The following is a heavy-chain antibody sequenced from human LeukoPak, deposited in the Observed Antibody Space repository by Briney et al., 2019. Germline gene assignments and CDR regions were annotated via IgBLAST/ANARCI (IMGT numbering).Heavy chain of an antibody. CDR1: GGSISSGDYY. V-gene: IGHV4-61*08. D-gene: IGHD2-21*01. Sequence: SETLSLTCTVSGGSISSGDYYWSWIRQPPGKGLEWIGEINHSGSTNYNPSLKSRVTISVDTSKNQFSLKLSSVTAADTAVYYCARAYCDGYNSLFDYWGQGTLVTVSS. CDR3: ARAYCDGYNSLFDY. CDR2: INHSGST. J-gene: IGHJ4*02.